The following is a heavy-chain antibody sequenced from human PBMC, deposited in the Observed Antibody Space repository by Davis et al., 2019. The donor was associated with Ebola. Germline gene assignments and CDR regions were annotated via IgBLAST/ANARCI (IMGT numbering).Heavy chain of an antibody. V-gene: IGHV3-7*03. CDR1: GFAFSIHW. D-gene: IGHD6-19*01. J-gene: IGHJ4*02. CDR2: IKHDGSVK. Sequence: GESLKISCAAASGFAFSIHWMTWVRQAPGKGLEWVAHIKHDGSVKDYVDSVKGRFTISRDNAKNSLYLQMNSLRVEDTAVYYCVRDGWASLFDYWGQGTLVTVSS. CDR3: VRDGWASLFDY.